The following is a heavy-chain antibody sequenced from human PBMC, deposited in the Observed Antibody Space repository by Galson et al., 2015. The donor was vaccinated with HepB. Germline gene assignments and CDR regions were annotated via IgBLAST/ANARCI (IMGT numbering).Heavy chain of an antibody. J-gene: IGHJ6*03. CDR2: IIPIFGTA. CDR1: GGTFSSYA. D-gene: IGHD3-22*01. Sequence: SVKVSCKASGGTFSSYAISWVRQAPGQGLEWMGGIIPIFGTANYAQKFQGRVTITADESTSTAYMELSSLRSEDTAVYYCARDITMIEGGSYDYYMDVWGKGTTVTVSS. V-gene: IGHV1-69*13. CDR3: ARDITMIEGGSYDYYMDV.